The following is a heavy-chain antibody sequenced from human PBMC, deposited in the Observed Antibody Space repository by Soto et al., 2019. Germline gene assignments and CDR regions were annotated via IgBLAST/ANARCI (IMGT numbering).Heavy chain of an antibody. CDR3: ARDGEGAAAVPNWFAP. V-gene: IGHV3-33*01. Sequence: QVQLVESGGGVVQPGRSLRLSCAASGFTFSSYGMHWVRQAPGKGLEWVAVIWYDGSNKYYADSVKGRFTISRDNSKNELYLQMNITRAGDTAVYYCARDGEGAAAVPNWFAPWGQGTLVTVSS. J-gene: IGHJ5*02. CDR2: IWYDGSNK. CDR1: GFTFSSYG. D-gene: IGHD6-13*01.